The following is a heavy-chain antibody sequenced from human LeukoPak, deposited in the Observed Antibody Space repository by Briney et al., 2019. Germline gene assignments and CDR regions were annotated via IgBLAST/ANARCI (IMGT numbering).Heavy chain of an antibody. Sequence: ASVKVSCKASGGTFSSYAISWVRQAPGQGLEWMGGIIPIFGTANYAQKFQGRVTITADESTSTAYMELSSLRSEDTAMYYCATLSYSYGHHGSYWGQGTLVTVSS. V-gene: IGHV1-69*13. CDR1: GGTFSSYA. CDR3: ATLSYSYGHHGSY. CDR2: IIPIFGTA. D-gene: IGHD5-18*01. J-gene: IGHJ4*02.